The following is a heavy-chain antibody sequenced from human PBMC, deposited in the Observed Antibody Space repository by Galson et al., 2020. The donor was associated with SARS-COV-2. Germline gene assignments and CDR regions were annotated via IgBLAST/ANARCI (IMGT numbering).Heavy chain of an antibody. CDR1: GYTFTGYY. J-gene: IGHJ3*02. V-gene: IGHV1-2*02. CDR3: ARDGTAMVTNGFDI. D-gene: IGHD5-18*01. Sequence: ASVKVSCKASGYTFTGYYMHWVRQAPGQGLEWMGWINPNSGGTNYAQKFQGRVTITRDTSISIAYMELSRLRSDDTAVYYCARDGTAMVTNGFDIWGQGTMVTVSS. CDR2: INPNSGGT.